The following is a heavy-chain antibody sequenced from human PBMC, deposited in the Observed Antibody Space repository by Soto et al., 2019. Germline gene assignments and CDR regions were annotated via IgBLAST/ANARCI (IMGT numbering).Heavy chain of an antibody. Sequence: EVQLVESGGGLVKPGGSLRLSCAASGFTFSSYSMNWVRQAPGKGLEWVSSISSSSSYIYYADSVKGRFTISRDNAKNSLYLQMNSLRAEDAAVYYCARDDIYGDYPFDYWGQGTLVTVSS. CDR2: ISSSSSYI. D-gene: IGHD4-17*01. J-gene: IGHJ4*02. V-gene: IGHV3-21*01. CDR1: GFTFSSYS. CDR3: ARDDIYGDYPFDY.